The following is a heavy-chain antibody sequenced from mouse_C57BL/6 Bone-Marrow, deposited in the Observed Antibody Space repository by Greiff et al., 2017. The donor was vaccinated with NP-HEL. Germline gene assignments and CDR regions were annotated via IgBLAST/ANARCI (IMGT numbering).Heavy chain of an antibody. Sequence: EVQVVESGGDLVKPGGSLKLSCAASGFTFSSYGMSWVRQTPDKRLEWVATISSGGSYTYYPDSVKGRFTISRDNAKNTLYLQMSSLKSEDTAMYYCARSGSSYDWYFDVWGTGTTVTVSS. CDR2: ISSGGSYT. V-gene: IGHV5-6*01. CDR3: ARSGSSYDWYFDV. CDR1: GFTFSSYG. D-gene: IGHD1-1*01. J-gene: IGHJ1*03.